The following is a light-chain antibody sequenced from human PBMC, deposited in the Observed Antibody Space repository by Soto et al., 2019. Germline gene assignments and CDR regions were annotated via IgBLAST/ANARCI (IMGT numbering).Light chain of an antibody. CDR1: QGISRK. CDR3: QQYHTCTIT. V-gene: IGKV3-15*01. J-gene: IGKJ4*01. CDR2: GAS. Sequence: IVMTQSPATLSVAPGDRVTFSCRASQGISRKVAWYQHKPGQAPRLLISGASTGATGIPARFSGSGSGTQFTLTISSLQSEDCAIYYCQQYHTCTITFGWGTKVEIK.